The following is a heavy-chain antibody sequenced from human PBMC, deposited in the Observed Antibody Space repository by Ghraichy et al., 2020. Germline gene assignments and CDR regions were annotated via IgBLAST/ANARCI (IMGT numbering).Heavy chain of an antibody. CDR1: GGSVSSGSYY. J-gene: IGHJ4*02. D-gene: IGHD3-10*01. Sequence: SETLSLTCTVSGGSVSSGSYYWSWIRQPPGKGLEWIGYIYYSGSTNYNPSLKSRVTISVDTSKNQFSLKLSSVTAADTAGYYCARDFIRGVGLDYWGQGTLVTVSS. CDR3: ARDFIRGVGLDY. V-gene: IGHV4-61*01. CDR2: IYYSGST.